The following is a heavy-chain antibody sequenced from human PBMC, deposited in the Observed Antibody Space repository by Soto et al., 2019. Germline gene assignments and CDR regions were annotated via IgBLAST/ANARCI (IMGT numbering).Heavy chain of an antibody. CDR3: ARSSGVPTPDFDY. Sequence: GSLRLSCAASGFAFNIYAIHWVRQAPGKGLEWVAVISHDGTNRYYTDSVRGRFTISRDNSKNTVYLEMDSLRADDTAVYYCARSSGVPTPDFDYWGQGTLVTVSS. CDR2: ISHDGTNR. J-gene: IGHJ4*02. CDR1: GFAFNIYA. V-gene: IGHV3-30-3*01. D-gene: IGHD3-3*01.